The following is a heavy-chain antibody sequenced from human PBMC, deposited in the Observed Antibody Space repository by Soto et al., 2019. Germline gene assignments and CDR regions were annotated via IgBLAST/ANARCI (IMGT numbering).Heavy chain of an antibody. D-gene: IGHD2-15*01. Sequence: AGGSLRLSCAASGFTFSDHYMDWVRQAPDKGLECVGRIRKRANDYTTEYAASVKGRFAISRDDSENSLYLQMSSLKTEDTAVYYCARGRCFGNGCYSGDSWGQGTLVTVYS. CDR2: IRKRANDYTT. CDR3: ARGRCFGNGCYSGDS. CDR1: GFTFSDHY. V-gene: IGHV3-72*01. J-gene: IGHJ4*02.